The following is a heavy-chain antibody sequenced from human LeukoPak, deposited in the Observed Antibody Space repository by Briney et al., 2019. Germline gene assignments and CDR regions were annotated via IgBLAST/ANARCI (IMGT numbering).Heavy chain of an antibody. V-gene: IGHV4-34*01. CDR3: ARARVHGSGSYDY. CDR1: GGSFSGYY. CDR2: INHSGST. J-gene: IGHJ4*02. Sequence: SETLSLTCAVYGGSFSGYYWSWIRQPPGKGLEGIREINHSGSTNYNSSLKSRVTISVDTSKNQFSLKLSSVTAADTAVYYCARARVHGSGSYDYWGQGTLVTVSS. D-gene: IGHD3-10*01.